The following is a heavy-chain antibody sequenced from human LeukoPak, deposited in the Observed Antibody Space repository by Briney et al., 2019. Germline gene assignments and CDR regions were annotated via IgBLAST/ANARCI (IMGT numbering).Heavy chain of an antibody. V-gene: IGHV3-23*01. Sequence: GGSLTLSCAASGFTFSSYAMSRVRQAPGQGMGWVSAISGSGGSTYYADSVKSRLTISRDNSKNTLYLQMNSLRAEDTAVYYCARRVEMATIRYFDYWGQGTLVTVSS. J-gene: IGHJ4*02. CDR2: ISGSGGST. CDR1: GFTFSSYA. D-gene: IGHD5-24*01. CDR3: ARRVEMATIRYFDY.